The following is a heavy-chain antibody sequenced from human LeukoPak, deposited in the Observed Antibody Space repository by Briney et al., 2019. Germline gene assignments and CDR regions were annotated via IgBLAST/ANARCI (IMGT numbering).Heavy chain of an antibody. D-gene: IGHD1-1*01. Sequence: PSETLSLTCAVYGGSFSGYYWSWIRQPPGKGLEWIGEINHSGSTNYNPSLKSRVTISVDTSKNQFSLKLSSVTAADTAVYYCASLGYPLRVDVWGQGTTVTVSS. CDR2: INHSGST. CDR1: GGSFSGYY. V-gene: IGHV4-34*01. J-gene: IGHJ6*02. CDR3: ASLGYPLRVDV.